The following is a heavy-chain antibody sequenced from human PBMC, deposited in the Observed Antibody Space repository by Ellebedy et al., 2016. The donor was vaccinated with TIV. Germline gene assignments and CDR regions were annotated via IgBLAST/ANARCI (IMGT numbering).Heavy chain of an antibody. J-gene: IGHJ4*01. CDR2: IKQDASET. CDR1: GFSFSNFW. Sequence: GESLKISCRGSGFSFSNFWMNWVRQAPGKGLEWVGNIKQDASETLYVDSVKGRFTISRDNARNSLYLQINDLRAENTAVYYCAGSWGWRHEYWGHGTLVTVSS. D-gene: IGHD1-26*01. CDR3: AGSWGWRHEY. V-gene: IGHV3-7*01.